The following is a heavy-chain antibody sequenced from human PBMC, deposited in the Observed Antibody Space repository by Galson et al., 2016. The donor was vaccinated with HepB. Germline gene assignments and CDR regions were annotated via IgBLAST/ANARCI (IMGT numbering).Heavy chain of an antibody. CDR3: AREGGRWLERFDY. CDR2: ISFDGGKQ. Sequence: SLRLSCAVSGFALSSYGMHWVRQVPGKGLEWVADISFDGGKQHYADSVKGRFTISRDNAKNTLYLQMNSLRAEDTAVYYCAREGGRWLERFDYWGQGTLVTVSS. CDR1: GFALSSYG. V-gene: IGHV3-33*05. J-gene: IGHJ4*02. D-gene: IGHD6-19*01.